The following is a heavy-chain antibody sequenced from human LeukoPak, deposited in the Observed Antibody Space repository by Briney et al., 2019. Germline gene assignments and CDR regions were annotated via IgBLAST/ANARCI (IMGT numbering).Heavy chain of an antibody. CDR3: ATNTGTVFDY. CDR1: GFTFSSQA. CDR2: VYYTGST. D-gene: IGHD7-27*01. V-gene: IGHV4-59*11. J-gene: IGHJ4*02. Sequence: ESLRLSCSASGFTFSSQAMSWVRQPPGKGLEWIGYVYYTGSTEYNPSLRSRVTISLEMSTHQFSLNLTSVTAADTAVYYCATNTGTVFDYWGQGALVTVSS.